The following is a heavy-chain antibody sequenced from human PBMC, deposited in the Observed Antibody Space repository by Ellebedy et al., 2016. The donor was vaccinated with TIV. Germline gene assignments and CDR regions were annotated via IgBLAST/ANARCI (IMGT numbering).Heavy chain of an antibody. J-gene: IGHJ2*01. CDR3: ATGAYGNFDL. CDR1: GFTFSNAW. D-gene: IGHD1-1*01. V-gene: IGHV3-15*07. Sequence: GESLKISCAASGFTFSNAWMNWVRQVPGKGLEWVGHFKSKADGGTTDYAAPVKGRFTISRDDSKNTLHLQMNSLKTEDTAVYYCATGAYGNFDLWGRGTLVTVSS. CDR2: FKSKADGGTT.